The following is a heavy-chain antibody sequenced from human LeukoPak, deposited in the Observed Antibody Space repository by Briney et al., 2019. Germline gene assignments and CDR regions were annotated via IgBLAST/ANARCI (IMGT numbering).Heavy chain of an antibody. Sequence: SETLSLTCAVYGGSFSGYYWSWIRQPPGRGLEWIGEINHSGSTNYNPSLKSRVTISVDTSKNQFSLRLTSVTAADTAVYHRARGIPGRSIDYWGQGTLVTVSS. CDR1: GGSFSGYY. CDR3: ARGIPGRSIDY. CDR2: INHSGST. D-gene: IGHD3-16*02. J-gene: IGHJ4*02. V-gene: IGHV4-34*01.